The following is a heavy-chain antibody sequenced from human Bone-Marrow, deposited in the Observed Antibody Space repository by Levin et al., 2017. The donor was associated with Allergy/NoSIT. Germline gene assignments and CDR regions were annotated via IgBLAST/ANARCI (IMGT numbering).Heavy chain of an antibody. J-gene: IGHJ6*02. CDR1: GGSISSYY. Sequence: SETLSLTCTVSGGSISSYYWSWIRQPPGKGLEWIGYIYYSGSTNYNPSLKSRVTISVDTSKNQFSLKLSSVTAADTAVYYCARLGPPTYYDFWSGYYPTGSYYYYYGMDVWGQGTTVTVSS. CDR2: IYYSGST. V-gene: IGHV4-59*01. D-gene: IGHD3-3*01. CDR3: ARLGPPTYYDFWSGYYPTGSYYYYYGMDV.